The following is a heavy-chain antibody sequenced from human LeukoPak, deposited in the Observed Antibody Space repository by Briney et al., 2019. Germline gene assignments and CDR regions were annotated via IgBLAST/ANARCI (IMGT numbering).Heavy chain of an antibody. CDR3: ARGGRTTWHGMDV. V-gene: IGHV3-33*01. CDR1: GFTFSTYG. CDR2: IWYDGSNK. J-gene: IGHJ6*02. Sequence: PGRSLRLSCEASGFTFSTYGMHWVRQAPGKGLEWVAVIWYDGSNKNYADSVKGRLTISRDNSKNTLYLQMNSLRAEDTAVYYCARGGRTTWHGMDVWGQGTTVTVSS. D-gene: IGHD4-17*01.